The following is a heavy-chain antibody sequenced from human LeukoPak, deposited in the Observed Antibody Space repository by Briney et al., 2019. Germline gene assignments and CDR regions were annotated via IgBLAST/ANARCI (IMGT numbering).Heavy chain of an antibody. CDR2: MNPNSGNT. CDR3: ARDRRRLSGSYPDY. V-gene: IGHV1-8*01. Sequence: ASVKASCKASGYTFTSYDINWVRQATGQGLEWMGWMNPNSGNTGYAQKLQGRVTMTTDTSTSTAYMELRSLRSDDTAVYYCARDRRRLSGSYPDYWGQGTLVTVSS. J-gene: IGHJ4*02. CDR1: GYTFTSYD. D-gene: IGHD1-26*01.